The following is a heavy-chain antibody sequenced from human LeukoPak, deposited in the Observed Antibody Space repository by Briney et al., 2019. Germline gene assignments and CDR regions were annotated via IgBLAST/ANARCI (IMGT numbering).Heavy chain of an antibody. CDR1: GGSISSGGYY. J-gene: IGHJ4*02. V-gene: IGHV4-30-2*01. CDR3: AREPAFYQPGGIHNQQQLAYYFDY. Sequence: SETLSLTCTVSGGSISSGGYYWSWIRQPPGKGLEWIGYIYHSGSTYYNPSLKSRVTISVDRSKNQFSLKLSSVTAADTAVYYCAREPAFYQPGGIHNQQQLAYYFDYWGQGTLVTVSS. CDR2: IYHSGST. D-gene: IGHD6-13*01.